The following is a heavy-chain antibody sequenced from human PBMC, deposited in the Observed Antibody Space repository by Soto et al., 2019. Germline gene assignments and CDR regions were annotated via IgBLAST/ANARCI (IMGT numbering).Heavy chain of an antibody. D-gene: IGHD3-10*01. CDR3: AARAVPGPFDY. V-gene: IGHV5-51*01. Sequence: PXESLNICCRGSGYSFTSYWIGWVRQMPGKGLGWMGIVYPGDSDTRYSPSFQGQVTISADKSISTAYLQWSSLKASDTAMYYCAARAVPGPFDYWGQGTLVTVSS. CDR2: VYPGDSDT. CDR1: GYSFTSYW. J-gene: IGHJ4*02.